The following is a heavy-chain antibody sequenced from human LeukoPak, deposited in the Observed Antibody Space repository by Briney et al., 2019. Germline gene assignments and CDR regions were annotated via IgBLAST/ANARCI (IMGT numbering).Heavy chain of an antibody. CDR1: GYTFTSYG. CDR3: ARDDWYYDSSGYRGDY. CDR2: ISAYNGNT. V-gene: IGHV1-18*01. Sequence: ASVKVSCKASGYTFTSYGISWVRQAPGQGLEWMGWISAYNGNTNYAQKLQDRVTMTTDTSTSTAYMELRSLRSDDTAVYYCARDDWYYDSSGYRGDYWGQGTLVTVSS. J-gene: IGHJ4*02. D-gene: IGHD3-22*01.